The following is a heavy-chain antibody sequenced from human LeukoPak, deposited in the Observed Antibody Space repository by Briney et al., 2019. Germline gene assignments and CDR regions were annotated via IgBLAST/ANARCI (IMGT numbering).Heavy chain of an antibody. CDR2: INPNSGGT. CDR3: ARDPHLIYCSGGSCYSNYYYYGMDV. D-gene: IGHD2-15*01. CDR1: GYTFTGYY. V-gene: IGHV1-2*02. Sequence: ASVKVSCKASGYTFTGYYMHWVRQAPGQGLEWMGWINPNSGGTNYAQKFQGRVTMTRDTSISTASMELSRLRSDDTAVYYCARDPHLIYCSGGSCYSNYYYYGMDVWGQGTTVTVSS. J-gene: IGHJ6*02.